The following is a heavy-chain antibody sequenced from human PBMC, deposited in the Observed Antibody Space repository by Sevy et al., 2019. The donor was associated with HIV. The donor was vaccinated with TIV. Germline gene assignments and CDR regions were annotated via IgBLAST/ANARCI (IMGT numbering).Heavy chain of an antibody. CDR1: GFTFSNAW. D-gene: IGHD3-22*01. Sequence: GGSLRLSCAASGFTFSNAWMSWVRQAPGKGLEWVGRLKSKTDGGTTDYAAPVKGRFTISRDDSKNTLYLQMNSLKTEDTAAYYCSTEDYDGSDYGMDVWGQGTTVTVSS. J-gene: IGHJ6*02. CDR3: STEDYDGSDYGMDV. CDR2: LKSKTDGGTT. V-gene: IGHV3-15*01.